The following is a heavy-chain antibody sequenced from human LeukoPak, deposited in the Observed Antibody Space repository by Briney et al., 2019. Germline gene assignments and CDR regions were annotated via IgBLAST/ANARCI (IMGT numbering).Heavy chain of an antibody. V-gene: IGHV4-59*01. Sequence: PSETLSLTCTVSGGSISSYYWSWIRQPPGKGLEWIGYIYYSGSTNYNPSLKSRVTISVDTSKNQFSLKLSSVTAADTAVYYCARLYGWDYYYMDVWGKGTTVTVSS. CDR3: ARLYGWDYYYMDV. D-gene: IGHD3-10*01. J-gene: IGHJ6*03. CDR2: IYYSGST. CDR1: GGSISSYY.